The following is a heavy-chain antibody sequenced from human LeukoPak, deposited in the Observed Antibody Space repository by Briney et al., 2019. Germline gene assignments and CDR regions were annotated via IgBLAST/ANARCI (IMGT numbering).Heavy chain of an antibody. Sequence: ASVKVSCKASGYTFTGKYMHWVRQAPGQGLEWMGWINPNSGGTNYAQKFQGRVTMTRDTSISTAYMELSRLRSDDTAVYYCARVDIVLMVYVGWGQGTLVTVSS. D-gene: IGHD2-8*01. CDR2: INPNSGGT. V-gene: IGHV1-2*02. CDR3: ARVDIVLMVYVG. J-gene: IGHJ4*02. CDR1: GYTFTGKY.